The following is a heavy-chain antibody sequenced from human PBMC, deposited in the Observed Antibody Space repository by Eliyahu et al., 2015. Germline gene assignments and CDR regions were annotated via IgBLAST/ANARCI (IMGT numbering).Heavy chain of an antibody. Sequence: QVQLVESGGGVVQPGRSLRXSCAASGFTFSSYGRHXVRQAPGKGLEWVAVRWYDGSNKYYADXVKGRFTISRDNSKNTLYLQMNSLRAEDTAVYYCARDRIRTGTDAFDIWGQGTMVTVSS. J-gene: IGHJ3*02. CDR3: ARDRIRTGTDAFDI. V-gene: IGHV3-33*01. CDR1: GFTFSSYG. CDR2: RWYDGSNK. D-gene: IGHD1-1*01.